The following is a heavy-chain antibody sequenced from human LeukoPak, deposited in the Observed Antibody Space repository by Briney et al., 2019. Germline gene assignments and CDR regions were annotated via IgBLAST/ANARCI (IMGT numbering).Heavy chain of an antibody. V-gene: IGHV4-4*07. Sequence: PSETLSLTCTASGGSISSYYWSWIRQPAGKGLEWIGRIYTSGSTNYNPSLKSRVTMSVDTSKNQFSLKLSSVTAADAAVYYCARGSWFGELFDYWGQGTLVTVSS. CDR2: IYTSGST. D-gene: IGHD3-10*01. CDR1: GGSISSYY. J-gene: IGHJ4*02. CDR3: ARGSWFGELFDY.